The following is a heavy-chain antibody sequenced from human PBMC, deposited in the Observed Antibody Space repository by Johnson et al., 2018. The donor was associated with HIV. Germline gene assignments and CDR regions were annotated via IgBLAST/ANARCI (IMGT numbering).Heavy chain of an antibody. V-gene: IGHV3-20*04. D-gene: IGHD6-19*01. CDR3: AKPQTGIAVAAHFAFDI. Sequence: EVQVVESGGGVVRPGGSLRLSCAASGFTFDDYGVSWVRQVRGKGLEWVSFINRNGGSTGHADSVKGRFTISRDNAKNSLYLQRNSLRAEETAVYYCAKPQTGIAVAAHFAFDIWGQGTMVTVSS. J-gene: IGHJ3*02. CDR2: INRNGGST. CDR1: GFTFDDYG.